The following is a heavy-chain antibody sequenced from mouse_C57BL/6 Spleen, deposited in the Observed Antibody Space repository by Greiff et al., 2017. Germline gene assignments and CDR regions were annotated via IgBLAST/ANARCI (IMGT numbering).Heavy chain of an antibody. V-gene: IGHV3-1*01. J-gene: IGHJ2*01. D-gene: IGHD2-14*01. CDR3: ARARYGVVDY. CDR2: ISYSGST. Sequence: EVKLVESGPGMVKPSQSLSLTCTVTGYSITSGYDWHWIRHFPGNKLEWMGYISYSGSTNYNPSLKSRISITHDTSKNHFFLKLNSVTTEDTATYYCARARYGVVDYWGQGTTLTVSS. CDR1: GYSITSGYD.